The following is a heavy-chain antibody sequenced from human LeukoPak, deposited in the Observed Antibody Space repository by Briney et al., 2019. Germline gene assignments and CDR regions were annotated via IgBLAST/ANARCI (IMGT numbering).Heavy chain of an antibody. CDR2: INTGDIT. Sequence: GGSLRLSCAASGFTFDYSTMTWVRQAPEKGLEWVSTINTGDITFYANSVKGRFTISRDNSKNALFLQMNSLRAEDTTIYYCVKGGFTYYDDWGQGTLVTVSS. J-gene: IGHJ4*02. V-gene: IGHV3-23*01. CDR3: VKGGFTYYDD. D-gene: IGHD3-22*01. CDR1: GFTFDYST.